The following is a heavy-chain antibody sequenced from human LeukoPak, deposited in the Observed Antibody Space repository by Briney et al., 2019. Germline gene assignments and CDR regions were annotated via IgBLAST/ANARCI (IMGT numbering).Heavy chain of an antibody. Sequence: PSETLSLTCTVSGGSISSYYWSWIRQPAGKGLEWIGRIYTSGSTNYNPSLKSRVTISVDTSKNQFSLKLSSVTAADTAVYYCARRYGSGRKDYFDYWGQGTLVTVSS. CDR2: IYTSGST. V-gene: IGHV4-4*07. CDR3: ARRYGSGRKDYFDY. CDR1: GGSISSYY. J-gene: IGHJ4*02. D-gene: IGHD3-10*01.